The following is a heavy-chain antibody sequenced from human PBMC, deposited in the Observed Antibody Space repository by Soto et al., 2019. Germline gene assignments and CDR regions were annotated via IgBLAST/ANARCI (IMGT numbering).Heavy chain of an antibody. CDR3: SKVGTYYYYGMDV. CDR1: GFPFSSYA. Sequence: EVQLLESGGGLVQPGGSLRLSCAASGFPFSSYAMSWVRQAPGKGLEWVSGISGSGGNTYYADSVKGRFTISRDNSKYKLYLQMNSLRAEDTAVYYCSKVGTYYYYGMDVWGQGTTVTVSS. V-gene: IGHV3-23*01. CDR2: ISGSGGNT. J-gene: IGHJ6*02.